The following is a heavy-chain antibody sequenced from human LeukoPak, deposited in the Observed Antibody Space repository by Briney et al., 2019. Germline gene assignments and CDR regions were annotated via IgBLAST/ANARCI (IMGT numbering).Heavy chain of an antibody. CDR1: GFTFSSYE. CDR2: ISSSGSTI. CDR3: ARFSRDGYNPVGSEYDGWMSATYYFDY. Sequence: GGSLRLSCAASGFTFSSYEMNWVRQAPGKGLEWVSYISSSGSTIYYADSVKGRFTISRDNAKNSLYLQMNSLRAEDTAVYYCARFSRDGYNPVGSEYDGWMSATYYFDYWGQGTLVTVSS. J-gene: IGHJ4*02. V-gene: IGHV3-48*03. D-gene: IGHD5-24*01.